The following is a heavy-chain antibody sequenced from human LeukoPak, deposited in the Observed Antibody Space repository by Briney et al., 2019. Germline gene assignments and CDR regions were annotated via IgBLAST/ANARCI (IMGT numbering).Heavy chain of an antibody. D-gene: IGHD3-10*01. CDR3: ARAPHYYGSGLYYFDY. V-gene: IGHV3-64*01. CDR2: ITPSGGST. J-gene: IGHJ4*02. CDR1: GFTFSSYE. Sequence: GGSLRLSCAASGFTFSSYEMNWVRQAPGKGLEYVSAITPSGGSTYYANSVKGRFTVSRDNSKSTLYLQMGSLRAEDMAVYFCARAPHYYGSGLYYFDYWGQGTLVTVSS.